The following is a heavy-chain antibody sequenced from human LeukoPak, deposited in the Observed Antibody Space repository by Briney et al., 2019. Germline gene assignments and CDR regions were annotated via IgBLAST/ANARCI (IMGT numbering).Heavy chain of an antibody. CDR1: GFTFSTYS. Sequence: GGSLRLSCASSGFTFSTYSMNGVRQAPGKGLEGVSSISSSSNYIYYDHSVKGRFTISSDNAENSLYLQMNSLRAEDTAVYYCARFWLYTGSSVWGQGTLVTVSS. J-gene: IGHJ4*02. CDR2: ISSSSNYI. D-gene: IGHD1-26*01. CDR3: ARFWLYTGSSV. V-gene: IGHV3-21*01.